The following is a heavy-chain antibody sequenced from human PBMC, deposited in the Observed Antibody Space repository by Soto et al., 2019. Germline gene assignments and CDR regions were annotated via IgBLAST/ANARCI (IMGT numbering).Heavy chain of an antibody. CDR3: ARCTHYYYYGMDV. CDR2: IYPGDSDT. Sequence: PGESLKISCKGSGYSFTSYWIGWVRQMPGKGLEWMGIIYPGDSDTRYSPSSQGQVTISADKSISTAYLQWSSLKASDTAMYYCARCTHYYYYGMDVWGQGTTVTVSS. J-gene: IGHJ6*02. CDR1: GYSFTSYW. V-gene: IGHV5-51*01.